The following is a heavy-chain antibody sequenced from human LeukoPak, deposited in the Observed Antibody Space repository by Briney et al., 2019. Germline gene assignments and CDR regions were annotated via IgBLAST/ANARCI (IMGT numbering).Heavy chain of an antibody. Sequence: PGGSLRLSCAASGFTFSTHSMNWVRQAPGKGLEWVSYISSSSGTIYYADSVKGRFTISRDNAKNSLYLQMNSLRDEDTAVYYCAKSPYCSSTSCYSQGYWGQGTLVTVSS. J-gene: IGHJ4*02. CDR2: ISSSSGTI. CDR1: GFTFSTHS. D-gene: IGHD2-2*01. CDR3: AKSPYCSSTSCYSQGY. V-gene: IGHV3-48*02.